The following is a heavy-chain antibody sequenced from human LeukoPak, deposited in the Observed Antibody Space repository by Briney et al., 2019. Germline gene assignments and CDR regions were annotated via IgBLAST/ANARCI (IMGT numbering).Heavy chain of an antibody. V-gene: IGHV3-9*01. D-gene: IGHD4-17*01. CDR3: AKENDYGDYGRFGAFDI. Sequence: GGSLRLSCAASGFTFDDYAMHWVRQAPGKGLEWVSGISWNSGSIGYADSVKGRFTISRDNAKNSLYLQMNSLRAEDTALSYCAKENDYGDYGRFGAFDIWGQGTMVTVSS. J-gene: IGHJ3*02. CDR1: GFTFDDYA. CDR2: ISWNSGSI.